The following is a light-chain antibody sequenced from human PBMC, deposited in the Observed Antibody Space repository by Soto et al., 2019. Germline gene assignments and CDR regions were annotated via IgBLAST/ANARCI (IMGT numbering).Light chain of an antibody. CDR3: QQYGSSGT. CDR2: AAS. Sequence: DIQMTQSPSPLSGSVGDRVTITCRASQSISSYLNWYQQKPGKAPKLLIYAASSLQSGVPSRFSGSGSGTDFTLTISRLEPEDFAVYYCQQYGSSGTFGQGTKVDIK. V-gene: IGKV1-39*01. J-gene: IGKJ1*01. CDR1: QSISSY.